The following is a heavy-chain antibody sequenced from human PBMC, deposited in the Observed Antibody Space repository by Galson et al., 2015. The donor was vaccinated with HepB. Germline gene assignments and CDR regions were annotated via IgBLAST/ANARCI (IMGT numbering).Heavy chain of an antibody. CDR3: ARDQGYCSGITFLIYDY. CDR2: ISENGGST. CDR1: GFTFKSHS. V-gene: IGHV3-23*01. D-gene: IGHD2-15*01. Sequence: SLRLSCAASGFTFKSHSMSWVRQAPGKGLEWVSAISENGGSTHYADSVKGRFTISRDNAKNTLYLQMNSVRAEDTAVYYCARDQGYCSGITFLIYDYWGQGTVVTVS. J-gene: IGHJ4*02.